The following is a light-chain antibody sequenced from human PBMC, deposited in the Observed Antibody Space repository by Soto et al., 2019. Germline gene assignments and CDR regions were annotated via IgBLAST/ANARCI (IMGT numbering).Light chain of an antibody. CDR1: QSVSSY. J-gene: IGKJ4*01. CDR2: DAS. V-gene: IGKV3-11*01. Sequence: EILLTQSPATLSLSPGERATLSCRASQSVSSYLAWYQQKPGQAPRLLIYDASNRATGIPARFSGSGSGTDFTLTISSLEPADFAVYYCQQRTNWPLTFGGGTKVEI. CDR3: QQRTNWPLT.